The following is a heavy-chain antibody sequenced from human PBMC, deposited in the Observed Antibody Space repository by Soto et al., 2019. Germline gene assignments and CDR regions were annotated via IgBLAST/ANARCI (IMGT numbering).Heavy chain of an antibody. CDR2: ISYDGSNK. J-gene: IGHJ6*02. Sequence: QVQLVESGGGVVQPGRSLRLSCAASGFTFSSYAMHWVRQAPGKGLEWVAVISYDGSNKYYADSVKGRFTISRDNSKDTLYLQKNNLRGEDTGVDYCARDRAVITRGPSFYYGMDGWGQGTTVTVSS. CDR3: ARDRAVITRGPSFYYGMDG. V-gene: IGHV3-30-3*01. CDR1: GFTFSSYA. D-gene: IGHD2-21*01.